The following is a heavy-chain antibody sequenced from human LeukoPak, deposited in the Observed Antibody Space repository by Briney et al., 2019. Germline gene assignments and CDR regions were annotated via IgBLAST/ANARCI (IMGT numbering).Heavy chain of an antibody. CDR2: IRYDGSNK. D-gene: IGHD3-10*01. J-gene: IGHJ4*02. CDR1: GFTFSSYG. Sequence: GGSLRLSCAASGFTFSSYGMHWVRQAPGKGLEWVAFIRYDGSNKYYADSVKGRFTISRDNSKNTLYLQMNSLRAEDTAVYYCARVSITMVRGVIITYYFDYWGQGTLVTVSS. V-gene: IGHV3-30*02. CDR3: ARVSITMVRGVIITYYFDY.